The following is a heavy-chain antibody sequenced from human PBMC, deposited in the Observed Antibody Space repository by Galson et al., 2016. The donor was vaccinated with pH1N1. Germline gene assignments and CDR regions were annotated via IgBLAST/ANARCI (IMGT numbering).Heavy chain of an antibody. D-gene: IGHD1-26*01. CDR3: ARGGSEVLFSREPHTWFDP. CDR2: VYSSGTT. J-gene: IGHJ5*02. Sequence: TLSLPCTVSGGSISSGIYYWSWIRQPAGKGLEWIGLVYSSGTTNSNPSLTSRVSISADTAKNQFSLKLSSVTAVATAVYYCARGGSEVLFSREPHTWFDPWGQGILVTVSS. V-gene: IGHV4-61*02. CDR1: GGSISSGIYY.